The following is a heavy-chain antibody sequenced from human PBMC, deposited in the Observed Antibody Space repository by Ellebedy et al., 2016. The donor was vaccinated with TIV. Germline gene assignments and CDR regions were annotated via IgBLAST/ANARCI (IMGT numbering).Heavy chain of an antibody. V-gene: IGHV3-74*01. J-gene: IGHJ4*02. CDR1: GFTFSSYW. D-gene: IGHD3-22*01. CDR2: INSDGTST. CDR3: ARGENFDSSGYYYHFGNY. Sequence: GGSLRLSCGASGFTFSSYWMHWVRQAPGKGLVWVSRINSDGTSTNYADSVKGRFTISRDNANNTLYLQMNSLRVEETAVYYCARGENFDSSGYYYHFGNYWGQGTLVTVSS.